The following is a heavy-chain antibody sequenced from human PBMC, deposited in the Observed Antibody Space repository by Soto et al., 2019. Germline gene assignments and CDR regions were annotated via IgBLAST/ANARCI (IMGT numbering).Heavy chain of an antibody. V-gene: IGHV4-39*01. Sequence: PSETLSLTCTVSGGSISSSSYYWGWIRQPPGKGLEWIGSIYYSGSTYYNPSLKSRVTISVDTSKNQFSLKLSSVTAGDTAVYYCARHVLIGDDFWSGYYCTNWFDPWGQGTLVTVSS. D-gene: IGHD3-3*01. CDR2: IYYSGST. CDR1: GGSISSSSYY. J-gene: IGHJ5*02. CDR3: ARHVLIGDDFWSGYYCTNWFDP.